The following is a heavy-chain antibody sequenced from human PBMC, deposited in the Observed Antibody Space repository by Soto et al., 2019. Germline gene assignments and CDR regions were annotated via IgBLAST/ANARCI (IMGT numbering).Heavy chain of an antibody. D-gene: IGHD6-6*01. V-gene: IGHV1-69*01. CDR1: VGTFSSYT. CDR2: IVPLFGTT. CDR3: ARDGDVTYTRPRGAFDI. J-gene: IGHJ3*02. Sequence: QVQLLQSGAEVKKPGSSVKFSCKASVGTFSSYTFNWVRQAPGQGLEWMGVIVPLFGTTNEAKIFQGRVTISADATTSTVNEERSILRYEDSAKYYGARDGDVTYTRPRGAFDIWGQGTVITVSS.